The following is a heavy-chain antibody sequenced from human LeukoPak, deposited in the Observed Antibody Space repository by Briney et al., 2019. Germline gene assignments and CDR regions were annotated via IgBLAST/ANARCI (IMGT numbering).Heavy chain of an antibody. Sequence: ASVKVSCKASGYTFTSYGISWVRQAPGQGLEWMGWISAYNGNTNYAQKLQGRVTMTTDTSTSTAYMELRSLRSDDTAVYYCARADRGSYGFSSWLPGEYYFDYWGQGTLVTVSS. V-gene: IGHV1-18*01. J-gene: IGHJ4*02. CDR1: GYTFTSYG. CDR3: ARADRGSYGFSSWLPGEYYFDY. CDR2: ISAYNGNT. D-gene: IGHD1-26*01.